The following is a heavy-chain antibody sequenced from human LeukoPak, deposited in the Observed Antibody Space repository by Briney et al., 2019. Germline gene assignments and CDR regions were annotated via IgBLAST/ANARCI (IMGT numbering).Heavy chain of an antibody. CDR3: TREPPLGDFDY. V-gene: IGHV3-49*04. D-gene: IGHD1-26*01. CDR1: GFTFSNAW. CDR2: IRSKAYGGTT. J-gene: IGHJ4*02. Sequence: GGSMRLSCAASGFTFSNAWMSWVRQAPGKGLEWVGFIRSKAYGGTTEYAASVKGRFTISRDDSKSIAYLQMNSLKTEDTAVYYCTREPPLGDFDYWGQGTLVTVSS.